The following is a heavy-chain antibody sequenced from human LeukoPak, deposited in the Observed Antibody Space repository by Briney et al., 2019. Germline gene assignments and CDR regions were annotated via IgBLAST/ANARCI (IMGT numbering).Heavy chain of an antibody. V-gene: IGHV6-1*01. Sequence: SQTLSLTCDISGDSVSRNNIAWNWIRQSPSRGLEWLGRTYYRSNWYNEYAESVKSRLTISPDTSKNQFSLHLNSVTPEDTAVYYCARGRDAVVVPAADFDYWGQGILVTVSS. J-gene: IGHJ4*02. CDR3: ARGRDAVVVPAADFDY. D-gene: IGHD2-2*01. CDR2: TYYRSNWYN. CDR1: GDSVSRNNIA.